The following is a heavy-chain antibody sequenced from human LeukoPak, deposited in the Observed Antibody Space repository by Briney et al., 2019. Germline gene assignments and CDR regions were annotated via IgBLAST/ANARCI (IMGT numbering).Heavy chain of an antibody. CDR2: IHYTGST. V-gene: IGHV4-59*01. Sequence: PSETLSLTCTVSGGSISSYYWSWIRQSPGKGLECIGYIHYTGSTNYNPPLKSRVTISVDTSKNQFPLKLTSVTAADTAVYFCARGGSYYDSWGQGTLVTVSS. CDR1: GGSISSYY. D-gene: IGHD3-10*01. CDR3: ARGGSYYDS. J-gene: IGHJ4*02.